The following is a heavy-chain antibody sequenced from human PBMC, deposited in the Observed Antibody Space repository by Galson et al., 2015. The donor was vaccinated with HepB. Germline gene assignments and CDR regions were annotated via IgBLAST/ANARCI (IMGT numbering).Heavy chain of an antibody. CDR1: GFTFSDNY. D-gene: IGHD7-27*01. J-gene: IGHJ4*02. Sequence: SLRLSCAASGFTFSDNYMTWIRQAPGKGLEWVSFISSSSTYRDCADSVRGRFTISRDNAKNSLFLQMNSLRAEDTAVYYCARFNWGRNDYWGQGTLVTVSS. CDR2: ISSSSTYR. V-gene: IGHV3-11*03. CDR3: ARFNWGRNDY.